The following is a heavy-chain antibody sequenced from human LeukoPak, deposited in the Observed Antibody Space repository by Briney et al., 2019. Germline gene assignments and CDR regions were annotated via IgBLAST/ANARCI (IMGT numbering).Heavy chain of an antibody. CDR3: AREYYDSSGFSFDY. J-gene: IGHJ4*02. D-gene: IGHD3-22*01. CDR1: GFTFSSYW. V-gene: IGHV3-74*01. Sequence: PGGSLRLSCAASGFTFSSYWMHWVRQVPGKGLVWVSRINSDGRSTSYAESVKGRFTISRDHAKNTLYLQMNSLRAEDTAVYYCAREYYDSSGFSFDYWGQGTLVTVSS. CDR2: INSDGRST.